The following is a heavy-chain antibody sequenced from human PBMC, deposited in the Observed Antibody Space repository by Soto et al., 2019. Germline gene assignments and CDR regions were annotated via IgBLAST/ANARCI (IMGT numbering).Heavy chain of an antibody. Sequence: QVQLVQSGAEVKKPGSSVKVSCKASGGTFSSYAISWVRQAPGQGLEWMGGIIPIFGTANYAQKFQGRVTITADESTSTAYMERSSLRSEDTAVYYCARDRGVVTPIRPYYYGMDVWGQGTTVTVSS. D-gene: IGHD2-15*01. CDR1: GGTFSSYA. J-gene: IGHJ6*02. V-gene: IGHV1-69*01. CDR2: IIPIFGTA. CDR3: ARDRGVVTPIRPYYYGMDV.